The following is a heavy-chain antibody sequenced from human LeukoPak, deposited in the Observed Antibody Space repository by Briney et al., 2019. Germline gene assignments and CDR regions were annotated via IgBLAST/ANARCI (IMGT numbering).Heavy chain of an antibody. J-gene: IGHJ3*01. CDR3: AKRRVGAVAAFDF. CDR1: GFTFSSNA. D-gene: IGHD1-26*01. CDR2: IDQSAAYT. Sequence: QTGGSLRLSCAASGFTFSSNAMGWVRQTPGKGLAWVSSIDQSAAYTYYADSVKGRFTISRDNSRNTLYLQMNSLRDEDTAIYYCAKRRVGAVAAFDFWAKGQWSPSPQ. V-gene: IGHV3-23*01.